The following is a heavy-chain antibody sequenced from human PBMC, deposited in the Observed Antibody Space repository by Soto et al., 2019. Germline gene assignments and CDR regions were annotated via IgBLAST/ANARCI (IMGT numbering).Heavy chain of an antibody. D-gene: IGHD3-22*01. Sequence: SETLSLTCTVSGGSISSSSYYWGWIRQPPGKGLEWIGSIYYSGSTYYNPSLKSRVTISVDTSKNQFSLKLSSVTAADTAVYYCARQGGYYDSSGYCYVKPIDYWGQGTLVTVSS. CDR2: IYYSGST. V-gene: IGHV4-39*01. CDR1: GGSISSSSYY. CDR3: ARQGGYYDSSGYCYVKPIDY. J-gene: IGHJ4*02.